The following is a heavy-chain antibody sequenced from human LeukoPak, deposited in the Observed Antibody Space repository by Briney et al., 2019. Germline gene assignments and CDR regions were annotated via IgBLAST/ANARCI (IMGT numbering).Heavy chain of an antibody. CDR3: AKRQGPNSGSYDWFDP. V-gene: IGHV4-4*09. CDR1: GGSVSSYY. D-gene: IGHD1-26*01. CDR2: IHSSGYT. J-gene: IGHJ5*02. Sequence: PSETLSLTCTVSGGSVSSYYWSWIRQPPGQGLEWNAYIHSSGYTNYNPSLKSRVTISVDTSKNQFSLKVTSVTAADTAVYYCAKRQGPNSGSYDWFDPWGQGTLVTVSS.